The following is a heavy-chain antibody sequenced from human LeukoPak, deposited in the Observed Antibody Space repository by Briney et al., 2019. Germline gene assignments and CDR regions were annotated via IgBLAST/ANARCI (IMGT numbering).Heavy chain of an antibody. CDR1: YW. CDR3: ARDQGTMVRGVPRTTTTYYYYYYMDV. J-gene: IGHJ6*03. D-gene: IGHD3-10*01. Sequence: YWMSWVRQAPGKGLEWVANIKQDGSEKYYVDSVKGRFTISRDNAKNSLYLQMNSLRAEDTAVYYCARDQGTMVRGVPRTTTTYYYYYYMDVWGKGTTVTISS. CDR2: IKQDGSEK. V-gene: IGHV3-7*01.